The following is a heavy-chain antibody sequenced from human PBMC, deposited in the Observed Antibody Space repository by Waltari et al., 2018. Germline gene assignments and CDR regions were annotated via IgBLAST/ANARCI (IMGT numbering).Heavy chain of an antibody. J-gene: IGHJ5*01. CDR1: GYTFTAFY. D-gene: IGHD3-9*01. Sequence: QVQLVQSGAEVKKPGASVKVSCKASGYTFTAFYLHWVRQAPGQGLEWLGGINPNSGASNYAVKLQGRISLTRDMSLNTAFMELSRLTSDDTAVYYCARGASINLSSAFDPWGQGTLVTVSS. CDR2: INPNSGAS. V-gene: IGHV1-2*02. CDR3: ARGASINLSSAFDP.